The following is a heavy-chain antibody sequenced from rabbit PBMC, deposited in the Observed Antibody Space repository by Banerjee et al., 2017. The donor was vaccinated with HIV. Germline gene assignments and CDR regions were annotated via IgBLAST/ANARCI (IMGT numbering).Heavy chain of an antibody. CDR3: ARGAPSNL. V-gene: IGHV1S45*01. CDR2: IYAGSSGST. J-gene: IGHJ4*01. Sequence: QEQLVESGGGLVQPEGSLTLTGTASGFSFSSSYWICWVRQAPGKGLEWIACIYAGSSGSTYYASWAKGRFTISKTSSTTVTLQVTSLTAADTATYFCARGAPSNLWGPGTLVTVS. CDR1: GFSFSSSYW.